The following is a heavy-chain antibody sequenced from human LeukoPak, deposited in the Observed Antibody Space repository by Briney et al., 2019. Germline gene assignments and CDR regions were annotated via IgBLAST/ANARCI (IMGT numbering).Heavy chain of an antibody. J-gene: IGHJ5*02. V-gene: IGHV3-7*01. Sequence: GGSLRLSCAASGFTFSSYWMSWVRQAPGKGLEWVANIKQDGSEKYYVDSVKGRFTISRDNAKNSLYLQMNSLRAEDTAVYYCARATGLTYCGGDCYPEFDPWGQGTLVTVSS. CDR3: ARATGLTYCGGDCYPEFDP. CDR2: IKQDGSEK. CDR1: GFTFSSYW. D-gene: IGHD2-21*02.